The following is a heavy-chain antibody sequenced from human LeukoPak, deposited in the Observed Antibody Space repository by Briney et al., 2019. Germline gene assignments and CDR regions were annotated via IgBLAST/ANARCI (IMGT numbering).Heavy chain of an antibody. J-gene: IGHJ4*02. CDR3: AKALYGGYNSYYFDY. D-gene: IGHD5-24*01. V-gene: IGHV3-7*01. CDR2: INHNGNVN. CDR1: GFTFSSYW. Sequence: GGSLRLSCAASGFTFSSYWMNWARQAPGKGLEWVASINHNGNVNYYVDSVKGRFTISRDNSKNTLYLQMNSLRAEDTAVYYCAKALYGGYNSYYFDYWGQGTLVTVSS.